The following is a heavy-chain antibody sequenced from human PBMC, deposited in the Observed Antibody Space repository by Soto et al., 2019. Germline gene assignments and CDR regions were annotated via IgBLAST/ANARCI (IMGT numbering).Heavy chain of an antibody. Sequence: ASVKGSCKASGYTFTSYYMHWVRQTHGQGLEWMGIINPSGGSTSYAQKFQGRVTMTRDTSTSTVYMELSSLRSEDTAVYYCARDGYDFWSGYSYNWFDPWGQGTLVTVSS. D-gene: IGHD3-3*01. J-gene: IGHJ5*02. CDR3: ARDGYDFWSGYSYNWFDP. V-gene: IGHV1-46*01. CDR1: GYTFTSYY. CDR2: INPSGGST.